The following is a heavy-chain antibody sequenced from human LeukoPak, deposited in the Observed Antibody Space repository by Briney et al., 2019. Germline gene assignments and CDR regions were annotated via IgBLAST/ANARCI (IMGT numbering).Heavy chain of an antibody. Sequence: GESLKISCKGSGYSFTSYWIGWVRQMPGKGLERMGIIYPGDSDTRYSPSFQGQVTISADKSISTAYLQWSSLKASDTAMYYCARTMTTDDDWFDPWGQGTLVTVSS. J-gene: IGHJ5*02. CDR1: GYSFTSYW. CDR3: ARTMTTDDDWFDP. D-gene: IGHD4-11*01. CDR2: IYPGDSDT. V-gene: IGHV5-51*01.